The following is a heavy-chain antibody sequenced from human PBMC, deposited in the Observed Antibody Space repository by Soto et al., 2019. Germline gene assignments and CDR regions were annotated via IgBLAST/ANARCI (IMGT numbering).Heavy chain of an antibody. CDR1: WFSFSDYW. CDR3: AKDGGSDSYYFDF. Sequence: GGSLRLSCAASWFSFSDYWMTWVRQAPGKGLEWVANIKQDGSEKFYEASVKGRFTISRDNAKNSLYLQLNGLRPDDTAVYYCAKDGGSDSYYFDFWGQGTLVTVSS. V-gene: IGHV3-7*03. J-gene: IGHJ4*02. CDR2: IKQDGSEK. D-gene: IGHD2-21*02.